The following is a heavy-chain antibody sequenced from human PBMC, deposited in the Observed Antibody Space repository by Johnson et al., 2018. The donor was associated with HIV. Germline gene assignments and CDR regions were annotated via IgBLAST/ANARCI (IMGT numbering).Heavy chain of an antibody. CDR3: ARVGYQLHDAFDL. CDR2: ISRSGSPI. V-gene: IGHV3-11*01. D-gene: IGHD2-2*01. J-gene: IGHJ3*01. Sequence: QVQLVESGGGLVKPGGSLRLSCAGSGFTFSDYFMLYIRQAPGKGLEWISSISRSGSPIYYAASVNGRFTLSRDNAKNSLFLQMHSLRVEDTAIYYCARVGYQLHDAFDLWGQGTMVTVSS. CDR1: GFTFSDYF.